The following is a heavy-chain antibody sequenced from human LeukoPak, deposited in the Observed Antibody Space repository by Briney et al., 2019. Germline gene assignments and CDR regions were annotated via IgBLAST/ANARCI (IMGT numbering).Heavy chain of an antibody. Sequence: GRSLRLSCAASGFTFSSYGMHWVRQAPGKGLEWVAVISYDGSNKYYADSVKGRFTISRDNSKNTLYLQMNSLRAEDTAVYYCAKDKMSYDYLGFSVDYWGQGTLVTVSS. CDR1: GFTFSSYG. J-gene: IGHJ4*02. CDR2: ISYDGSNK. D-gene: IGHD4-11*01. V-gene: IGHV3-30*18. CDR3: AKDKMSYDYLGFSVDY.